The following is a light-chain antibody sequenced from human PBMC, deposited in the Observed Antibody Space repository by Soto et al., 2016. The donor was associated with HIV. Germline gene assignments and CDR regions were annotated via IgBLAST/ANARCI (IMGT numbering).Light chain of an antibody. Sequence: IQMTQSPSSLSASVGDRVTITCRASQGIKNELAWYQQKPGKAPKLLIYSASSLQSGVPSRFSGRGSGTDFTLTISSLQHEDLATYYCQQSSRTPRTFGQGTKVEI. J-gene: IGKJ1*01. CDR1: QGIKNE. CDR2: SAS. CDR3: QQSSRTPRT. V-gene: IGKV1-39*01.